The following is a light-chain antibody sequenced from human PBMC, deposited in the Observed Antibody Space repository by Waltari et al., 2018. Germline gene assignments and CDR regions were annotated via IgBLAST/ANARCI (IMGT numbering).Light chain of an antibody. CDR1: DSDVGAYDF. CDR2: EVS. Sequence: QSALTQPASVSGSPGQSITISCSGTDSDVGAYDFVSWYQQHPGKAPHLIMYEVSNRPSVYSNRVYASKSGNTASLTISGLQAEDEADYYCSSYTTSSAPGVFGTGTRVTVL. J-gene: IGLJ1*01. V-gene: IGLV2-14*01. CDR3: SSYTTSSAPGV.